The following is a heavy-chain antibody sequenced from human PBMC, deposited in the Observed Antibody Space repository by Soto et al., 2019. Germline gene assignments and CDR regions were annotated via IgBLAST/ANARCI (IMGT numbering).Heavy chain of an antibody. CDR3: ARDARDTSGYYFNY. D-gene: IGHD3-22*01. CDR1: GYTFTSYS. J-gene: IGHJ4*02. Sequence: GASVKVSCKASGYTFTSYSMHWVRQAPGQGLEWMGVINPSGGGTNYAQKLQGRVTLTWATSASTVFLELSSLRSEDTAVYYCARDARDTSGYYFNYWGQGTLVTVSS. V-gene: IGHV1-46*01. CDR2: INPSGGGT.